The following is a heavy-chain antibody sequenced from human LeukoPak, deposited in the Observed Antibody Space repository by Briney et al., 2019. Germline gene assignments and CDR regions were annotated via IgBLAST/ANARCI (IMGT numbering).Heavy chain of an antibody. CDR1: GGSISSNNW. D-gene: IGHD1-14*01. V-gene: IGHV4-31*11. Sequence: SETLSLTCAVSGGSISSNNWWGWVRQHPGKGLEWIGYIYYSGSTYYNPSLKSRVTISVDTSKNQFSLKLSSVTAADTAVYYCASSESTTGYFDYWGQGTLVTVSS. CDR3: ASSESTTGYFDY. J-gene: IGHJ4*02. CDR2: IYYSGST.